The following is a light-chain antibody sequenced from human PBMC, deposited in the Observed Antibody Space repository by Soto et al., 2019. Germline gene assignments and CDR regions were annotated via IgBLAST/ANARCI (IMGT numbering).Light chain of an antibody. CDR3: LQHNSYPWT. CDR1: QSISSY. V-gene: IGKV1-17*01. Sequence: DIQMTQSPSSLSASVGDRVTITCRASQSISSYLNWYQQKPGKAPKLLIYDASKLKSGVPSRFSGSGSGTEFTLTISSLQPEDFATYYCLQHNSYPWTFGQGTKVDIK. J-gene: IGKJ1*01. CDR2: DAS.